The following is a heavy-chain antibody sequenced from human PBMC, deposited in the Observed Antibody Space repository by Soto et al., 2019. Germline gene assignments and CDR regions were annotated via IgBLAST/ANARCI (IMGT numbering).Heavy chain of an antibody. CDR2: ISAYNGNT. CDR3: ARVRYVTKQWLVLVVDY. Sequence: ASVKVSCKASGYTFTSYGISWVRQAPGQGLEWMGWISAYNGNTNYAQKLQGRVTMTTDTSTSTAYMELRRLRSDDTAVYYCARVRYVTKQWLVLVVDYWGQGTLVTVSS. J-gene: IGHJ4*02. CDR1: GYTFTSYG. V-gene: IGHV1-18*01. D-gene: IGHD6-19*01.